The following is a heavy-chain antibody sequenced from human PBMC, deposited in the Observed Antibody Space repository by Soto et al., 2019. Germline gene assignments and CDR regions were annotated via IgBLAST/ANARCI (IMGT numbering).Heavy chain of an antibody. CDR1: GGSISSGDYY. J-gene: IGHJ4*01. CDR3: VRRTPITWTYC. CDR2: IYYSGST. D-gene: IGHD1-1*01. Sequence: SETLSLTCTVSGGSISSGDYYWTWIRQPPGKGLEWIGYIYYSGSTYYNPSLKSRVTISVDTSKNEFSLKMDSVTVADTAVYYCVRRTPITWTYCLGHGTAVTVSS. V-gene: IGHV4-30-4*01.